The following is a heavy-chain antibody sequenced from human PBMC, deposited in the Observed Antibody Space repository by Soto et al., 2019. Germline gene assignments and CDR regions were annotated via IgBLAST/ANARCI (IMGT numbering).Heavy chain of an antibody. CDR3: PHGDVWWLRGGFDY. D-gene: IGHD5-12*01. Sequence: QITLKESGPTLVKPTQTLTLTCTFSGFSLSTSGVGVGWIRQPPGKALEWLALIYWDDDKRYSPSLKSRLTITKDTSKNHVVLTMTYMDPVDTATYYCPHGDVWWLRGGFDYWGQGTLVTVSS. CDR1: GFSLSTSGVG. V-gene: IGHV2-5*02. CDR2: IYWDDDK. J-gene: IGHJ4*02.